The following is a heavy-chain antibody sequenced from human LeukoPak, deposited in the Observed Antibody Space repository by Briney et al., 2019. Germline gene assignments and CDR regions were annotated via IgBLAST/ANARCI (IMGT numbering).Heavy chain of an antibody. J-gene: IGHJ4*02. CDR2: INPNRGVT. CDR1: GYTFTGYY. V-gene: IGHV1-2*02. D-gene: IGHD6-19*01. Sequence: GASVKVSCKASGYTFTGYYMHSVRQAPGQGLEGRGGINPNRGVTNYAQKFQGRVTMTRDTSISTAYMELSRLRSDDTAVYYCARDPIAVAGPYFDYWGQGTLVTVSS. CDR3: ARDPIAVAGPYFDY.